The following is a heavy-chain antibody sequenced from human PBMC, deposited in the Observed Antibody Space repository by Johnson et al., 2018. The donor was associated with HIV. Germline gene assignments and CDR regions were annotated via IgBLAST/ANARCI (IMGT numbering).Heavy chain of an antibody. J-gene: IGHJ3*02. CDR3: ARGRWLHLGAFDI. V-gene: IGHV3-66*01. CDR1: GVTVSNNY. Sequence: AAGGVTVSNNYMTWVRQAPGKGLEWVSIIYSGGITHYADSVKGRFTISRDNAKNSLYLQMNSLRAEDTAVYYCARGRWLHLGAFDIWGQGTMVTVSS. CDR2: IYSGGIT. D-gene: IGHD5-24*01.